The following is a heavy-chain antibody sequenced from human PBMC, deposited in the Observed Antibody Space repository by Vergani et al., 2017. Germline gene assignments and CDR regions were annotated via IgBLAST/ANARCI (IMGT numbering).Heavy chain of an antibody. Sequence: QVQLQESGPGLVKPSETLSLTCTVSGGSISSYYWSWIRQPAGKGLEWIGRIYTSGSTNYNPSLKSRVTMSVDTSKDQFSLKLSSVTAADPAVYYCARERHGDDCSSTSCYKGYYYYYMDVWGKGTTVTVSS. CDR1: GGSISSYY. V-gene: IGHV4-4*07. CDR2: IYTSGST. CDR3: ARERHGDDCSSTSCYKGYYYYYMDV. D-gene: IGHD2-2*02. J-gene: IGHJ6*03.